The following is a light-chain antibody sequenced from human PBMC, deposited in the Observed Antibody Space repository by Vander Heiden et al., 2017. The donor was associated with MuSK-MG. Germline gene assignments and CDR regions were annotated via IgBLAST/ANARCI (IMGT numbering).Light chain of an antibody. Sequence: DIVLTQSPATLSLTPGERATLSCRASQIIGGYLTWYQQKPGQAPRLLIYDASNRATGIPARFSGSGSGTDFTLTISSLEPEDFAVYYCQQRSNWPLLTFGAGTKVE. J-gene: IGKJ4*01. V-gene: IGKV3-11*01. CDR2: DAS. CDR3: QQRSNWPLLT. CDR1: QIIGGY.